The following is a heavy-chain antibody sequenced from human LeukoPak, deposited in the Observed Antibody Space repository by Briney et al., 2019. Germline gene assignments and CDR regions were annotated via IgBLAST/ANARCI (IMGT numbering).Heavy chain of an antibody. CDR1: GGSVSSGSYY. D-gene: IGHD3-22*01. CDR2: IYDSGST. Sequence: SETLSLTCTVSGGSVSSGSYYWSWLRQPPGKGVEWIGYIYDSGSTNYNPSLKSRVTISVDTSKNQFSLKLSSVTAADTAVYYCARDPSGYFNYWGQGTLVTVSS. J-gene: IGHJ4*02. V-gene: IGHV4-61*01. CDR3: ARDPSGYFNY.